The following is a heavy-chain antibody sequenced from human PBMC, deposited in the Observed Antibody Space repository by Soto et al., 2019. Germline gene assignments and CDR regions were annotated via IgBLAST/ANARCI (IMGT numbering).Heavy chain of an antibody. CDR2: IWFDGSDK. V-gene: IGHV3-33*01. CDR3: ARLYCSASSCYSVGAFDI. D-gene: IGHD2-15*01. J-gene: IGHJ3*02. CDR1: GFTFSSYG. Sequence: GRSLILSCAASGFTFSSYGMHWVRQAPGKWLEWVALIWFDGSDKYYTESVKGLFTISRDNSKSTLYLQMNSLRAEDTAVYYCARLYCSASSCYSVGAFDIRGQGTMVTVSS.